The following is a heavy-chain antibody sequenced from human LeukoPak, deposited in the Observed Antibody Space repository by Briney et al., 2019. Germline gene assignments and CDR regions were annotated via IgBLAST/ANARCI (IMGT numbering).Heavy chain of an antibody. CDR3: TKNQILDDSGSWYAF. Sequence: GGSLRLSCGASGFTFSTNAMSWVRQAPGKGLEWVSGISDGGGRTFYAESVKGRFTVSRDNSKNTLYLRMNSLRAEDAAIFYCTKNQILDDSGSWYAFWGQGTLVTVSS. CDR2: ISDGGGRT. D-gene: IGHD6-13*01. CDR1: GFTFSTNA. J-gene: IGHJ4*02. V-gene: IGHV3-23*01.